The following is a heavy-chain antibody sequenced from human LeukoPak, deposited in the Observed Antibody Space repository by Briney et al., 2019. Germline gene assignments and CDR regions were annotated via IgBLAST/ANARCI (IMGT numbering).Heavy chain of an antibody. CDR2: IKQDGSEI. D-gene: IGHD5-12*01. V-gene: IGHV3-7*04. CDR3: ARGYSGYFYY. J-gene: IGHJ4*02. CDR1: GFTFNNYA. Sequence: GGSLRLSCAASGFTFNNYAMSWVRQAPGKGLEWVANIKQDGSEIYSVDSVKGRSTISRDNAKNTLYLQMNSLRAEDTAVYYCARGYSGYFYYWGQGTLVTVSS.